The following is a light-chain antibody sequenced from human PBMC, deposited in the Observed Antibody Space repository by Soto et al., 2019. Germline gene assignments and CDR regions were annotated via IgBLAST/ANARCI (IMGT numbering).Light chain of an antibody. CDR2: KAS. CDR1: ENIISW. CDR3: QQYKTYLYT. J-gene: IGKJ2*01. Sequence: DIQMTQSPSTLSASVGDRVTITCRASENIISWLAWYQQKPGKAPKLLIYKASSLQSGVPSRFSGSGSGTEFTLTITSLQPDDFATYFCQQYKTYLYTFGQGTHLEIK. V-gene: IGKV1-5*03.